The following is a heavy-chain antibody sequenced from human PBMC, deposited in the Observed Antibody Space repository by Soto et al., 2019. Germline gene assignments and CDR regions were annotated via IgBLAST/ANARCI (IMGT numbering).Heavy chain of an antibody. CDR2: ISGSGIST. D-gene: IGHD6-19*01. J-gene: IGHJ4*02. CDR3: AKEYEYSSGWERIDY. Sequence: EVQLLESGGGLVQSRGSLRLSCAASGFTFSSYAMSWVRQAPGKGLEWVSAISGSGISTYYADSVKGRFTISRDNSKNTLYLQMNSLRAEDTAVYYCAKEYEYSSGWERIDYWGQGTLVTVSS. CDR1: GFTFSSYA. V-gene: IGHV3-23*01.